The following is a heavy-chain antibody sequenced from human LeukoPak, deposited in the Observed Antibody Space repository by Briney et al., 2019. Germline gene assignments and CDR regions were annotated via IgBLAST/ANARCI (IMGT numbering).Heavy chain of an antibody. Sequence: GGSLRLSCAASGFTFSKYGMHWVRQAPGKGLEWVAIISYDGSNKYYTDSVKGRFTISRDNTKNTLFLQMNSLRAEDTAVYYCAELGITMIGGVWGKGTTVTISS. V-gene: IGHV3-30*18. CDR3: AELGITMIGGV. D-gene: IGHD3-10*02. CDR2: ISYDGSNK. CDR1: GFTFSKYG. J-gene: IGHJ6*04.